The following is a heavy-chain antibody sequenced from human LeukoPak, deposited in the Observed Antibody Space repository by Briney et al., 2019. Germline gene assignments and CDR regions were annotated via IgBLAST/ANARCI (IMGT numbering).Heavy chain of an antibody. J-gene: IGHJ4*02. CDR3: ARARGATLSHHYFDY. D-gene: IGHD1-26*01. CDR2: IIGSGDLI. Sequence: GGSLRLSCAASGFTFSSYSMNWVRQAPGKGLEWVSFIIGSGDLIYYADSVKGRFTISRDNAQNSLYLQMNSLRDEDTAVYYCARARGATLSHHYFDYWGQGALVTVSS. CDR1: GFTFSSYS. V-gene: IGHV3-48*02.